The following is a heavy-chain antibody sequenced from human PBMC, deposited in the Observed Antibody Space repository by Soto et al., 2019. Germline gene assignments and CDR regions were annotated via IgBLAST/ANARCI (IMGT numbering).Heavy chain of an antibody. Sequence: SETLSLTCAVSDGSISSGGFSWSWIRQPPGKGLEWIGYIFQSGSTYYIPSLKSRVTISIDRSKNQFSLKLSSVTAADTAVYYCAGVPDYWGQGILVTVSS. D-gene: IGHD2-2*01. CDR3: AGVPDY. V-gene: IGHV4-30-2*01. CDR1: DGSISSGGFS. CDR2: IFQSGST. J-gene: IGHJ4*02.